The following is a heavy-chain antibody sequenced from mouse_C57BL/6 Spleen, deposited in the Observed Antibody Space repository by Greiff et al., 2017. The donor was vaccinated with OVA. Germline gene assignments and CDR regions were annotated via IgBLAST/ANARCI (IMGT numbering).Heavy chain of an antibody. CDR2: IDPETGGT. J-gene: IGHJ3*01. V-gene: IGHV1-15*01. CDR1: GYTFTDYE. Sequence: FQLQHSVAELVRPLASVPLSFPSSGYTFTDYEMHWVKQTPVHGLEWIGAIDPETGGTAYNQKFKGKGILTADKSSSTPYMELRTLTSEDSAVYYCTRGAAYWGQGTLVTVSA. CDR3: TRGAAY.